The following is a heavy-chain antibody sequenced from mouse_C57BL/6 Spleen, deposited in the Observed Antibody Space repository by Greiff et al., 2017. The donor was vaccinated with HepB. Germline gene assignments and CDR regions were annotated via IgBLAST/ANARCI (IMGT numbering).Heavy chain of an antibody. CDR2: INPSNGGT. D-gene: IGHD1-1*01. CDR3: ARRTTVAWDYFDY. CDR1: GYTFTSYW. Sequence: VQLQQSGTELVKPGASVKLSCKASGYTFTSYWMHWVKQRPGQGLEWIGNINPSNGGTNYNEKFKSKDTLTVDKSSSTAYMQLSSLTSEDSAVYYCARRTTVAWDYFDYWGQGTTLTVSS. V-gene: IGHV1-53*01. J-gene: IGHJ2*01.